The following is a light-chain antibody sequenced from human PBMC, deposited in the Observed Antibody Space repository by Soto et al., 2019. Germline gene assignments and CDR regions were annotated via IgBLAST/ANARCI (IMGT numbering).Light chain of an antibody. J-gene: IGKJ1*01. CDR3: QQRSNWPWT. CDR2: DAS. Sequence: IVLTLSPATLSLSPGERATLSCRASQSVSSYLAWYQQKPGQAPRLLLYDASNRATGIPARFSGSGSGTDFTLTISSLEPEDFAVYYCQQRSNWPWTFGQGSKVDIK. V-gene: IGKV3-11*01. CDR1: QSVSSY.